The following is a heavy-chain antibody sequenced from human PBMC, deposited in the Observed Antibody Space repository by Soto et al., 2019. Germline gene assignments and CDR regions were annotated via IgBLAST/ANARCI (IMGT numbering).Heavy chain of an antibody. Sequence: LRLSCAASGFTFANFAMIWVRQTPGRGLEWVSAISVTGGGTYYADSVKGRFTISRDNSKNTLYLQMNNLRAEDTALYYCARLSGSSNSDYWGQGTLVTVSS. J-gene: IGHJ4*02. CDR3: ARLSGSSNSDY. D-gene: IGHD1-26*01. V-gene: IGHV3-23*01. CDR2: ISVTGGGT. CDR1: GFTFANFA.